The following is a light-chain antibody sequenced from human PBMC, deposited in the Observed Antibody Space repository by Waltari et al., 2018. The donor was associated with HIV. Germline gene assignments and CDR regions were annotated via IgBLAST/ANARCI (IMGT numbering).Light chain of an antibody. J-gene: IGLJ3*02. CDR1: SSNIGSKY. Sequence: QSVLTQPPSASGTPGQRFTISCSGSSSNIGSKYVYWYQQLPGTAPNLLIYRNNQRPSGVPDRFSGSKSGTSASLAISGLRSEDEADYYCAAWDDSLSGVVFGGGTKLTVL. V-gene: IGLV1-47*01. CDR2: RNN. CDR3: AAWDDSLSGVV.